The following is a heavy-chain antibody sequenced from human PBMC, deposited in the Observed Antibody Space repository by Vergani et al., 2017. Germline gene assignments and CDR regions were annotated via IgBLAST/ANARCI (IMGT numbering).Heavy chain of an antibody. CDR1: GYTFTGYY. CDR2: INPNSGGT. Sequence: QVQLVQSGAEVKKPGASVKVSCKASGYTFTGYYMHWVRQAPGQGLEWVGWINPNSGGTNYAQKVQGRVTMTREXCISTAYMELRRLRSDDTAVYYCAREWGDIVVVPAASFDYWGQGTLVTVSS. CDR3: AREWGDIVVVPAASFDY. J-gene: IGHJ4*02. V-gene: IGHV1-2*02. D-gene: IGHD2-2*01.